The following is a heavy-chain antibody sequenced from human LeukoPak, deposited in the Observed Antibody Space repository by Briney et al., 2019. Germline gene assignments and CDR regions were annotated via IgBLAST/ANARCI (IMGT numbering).Heavy chain of an antibody. CDR3: AKDSGRVDITMIVERWSYFDY. J-gene: IGHJ4*02. CDR2: ISWDGGST. Sequence: GGSLRLSCAASGFTFDDYAMHWVRQAPGKGLEWVSLISWDGGSTYYADSVKGRFTISRDNSKNSLYLQMNSLRAEDTALYYCAKDSGRVDITMIVERWSYFDYWGQGTLVTVSS. D-gene: IGHD3-22*01. V-gene: IGHV3-43D*03. CDR1: GFTFDDYA.